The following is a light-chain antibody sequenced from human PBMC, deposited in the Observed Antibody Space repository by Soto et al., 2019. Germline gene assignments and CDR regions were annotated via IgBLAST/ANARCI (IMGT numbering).Light chain of an antibody. CDR1: QSVSSN. CDR3: QQYHNWPLT. Sequence: EIVMTQSLAILSVSPGERATLSCRASQSVSSNLAWYQQKPGQAPRLLIYGASTRATGIPARFSGSGSGTEFTLTISSLQSEDFAVYYCQQYHNWPLTFGGGTKVXIK. CDR2: GAS. J-gene: IGKJ4*01. V-gene: IGKV3-15*01.